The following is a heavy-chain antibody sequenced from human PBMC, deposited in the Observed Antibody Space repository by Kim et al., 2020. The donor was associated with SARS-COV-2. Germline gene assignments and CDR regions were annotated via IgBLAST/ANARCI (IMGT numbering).Heavy chain of an antibody. J-gene: IGHJ6*02. V-gene: IGHV4-59*08. Sequence: SETLSLTCTVSGGSISSYYWSWIRQPPGKGLEWIGYIYYSGSTNNNPSLKSRVTISVDTSKNQFSLKLSSVTAADTAVYYCARHRKALYSNYYYGMDVWGQGTTVTVSS. CDR2: IYYSGST. D-gene: IGHD4-4*01. CDR3: ARHRKALYSNYYYGMDV. CDR1: GGSISSYY.